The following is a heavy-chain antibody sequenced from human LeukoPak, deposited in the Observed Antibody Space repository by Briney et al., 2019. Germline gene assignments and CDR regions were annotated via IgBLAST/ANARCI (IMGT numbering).Heavy chain of an antibody. CDR3: TTGTTSRYSSP. V-gene: IGHV3-15*01. Sequence: GGSLRLSCAASGFAFSNAWMSWVRQAPGKGLEWVGRIKSKTDGGTTDYAAPVKGRFTISRDDSKNTLYLQMNSLKAEDTAVYYCTTGTTSRYSSPWGQGTLVTVSS. CDR1: GFAFSNAW. J-gene: IGHJ5*02. D-gene: IGHD6-13*01. CDR2: IKSKTDGGTT.